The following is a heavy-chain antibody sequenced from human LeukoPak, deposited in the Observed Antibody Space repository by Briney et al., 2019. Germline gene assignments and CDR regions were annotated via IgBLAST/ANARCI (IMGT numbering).Heavy chain of an antibody. CDR2: INHSGST. J-gene: IGHJ4*02. D-gene: IGHD2-2*01. CDR1: VGSFSGYY. Sequence: PSETLSLTCAVYVGSFSGYYWSWIRQPPGKGLECIGEINHSGSTNYNPSLKSRVTISVDTSKNQFSLKLSSVTAADTAVYYCARLFCGCSSTSCGDYWGQGTLVTVSS. CDR3: ARLFCGCSSTSCGDY. V-gene: IGHV4-34*01.